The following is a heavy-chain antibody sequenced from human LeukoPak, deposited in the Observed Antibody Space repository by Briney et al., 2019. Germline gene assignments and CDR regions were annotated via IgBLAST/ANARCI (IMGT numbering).Heavy chain of an antibody. Sequence: SETLSLTCTVSGGSISSNSYYWGWIRQSPGKGLEWIGSIYYSGSTYYNPSLKSRVTISVDTSKRQFSLKLRSVTAADTAVYYCARLRNFGVIEYYFDYWGQGTLVTVSS. CDR1: GGSISSNSYY. J-gene: IGHJ4*02. D-gene: IGHD3-3*01. V-gene: IGHV4-39*07. CDR2: IYYSGST. CDR3: ARLRNFGVIEYYFDY.